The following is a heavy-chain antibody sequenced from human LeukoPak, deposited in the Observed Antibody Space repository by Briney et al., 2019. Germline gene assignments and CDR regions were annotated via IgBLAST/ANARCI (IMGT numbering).Heavy chain of an antibody. Sequence: GGSLRLSCAASGFTFSSYWMRWVRQAPGKGLVWVSRINSDGSSTSYADSVKGRFTISRDNAKNTLYLQMNSLRAEDTAVYYCARDAADYDYVWGSYRSSPPDYWGQGTLVTVSS. CDR1: GFTFSSYW. CDR2: INSDGSST. D-gene: IGHD3-16*02. J-gene: IGHJ4*02. V-gene: IGHV3-74*01. CDR3: ARDAADYDYVWGSYRSSPPDY.